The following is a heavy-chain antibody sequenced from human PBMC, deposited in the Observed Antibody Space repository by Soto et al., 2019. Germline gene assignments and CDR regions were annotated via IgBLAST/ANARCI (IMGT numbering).Heavy chain of an antibody. V-gene: IGHV3-53*04. CDR2: IYSGGST. CDR3: ARGSGSGSYYEDY. D-gene: IGHD3-22*01. Sequence: EVQLVESGGGLVQPGGSLRLSCAASGFTVSSNYMSWVRQAPGKGLEWVSVIYSGGSTYYADSVKGRFTISRHNSKNTLYLQMNSLRAEDTAVYYCARGSGSGSYYEDYWGQGTLVTVSS. CDR1: GFTVSSNY. J-gene: IGHJ4*02.